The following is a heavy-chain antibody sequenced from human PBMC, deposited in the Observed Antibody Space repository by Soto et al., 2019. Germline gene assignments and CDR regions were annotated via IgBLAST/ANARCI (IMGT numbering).Heavy chain of an antibody. CDR3: ARQAAAGKYYYAMDV. V-gene: IGHV5-51*01. CDR1: GYSFTTCW. J-gene: IGHJ6*02. Sequence: GESLKISCKGSGYSFTTCWIGWVRQMPGKGLEGMVIIYPGDSDTRYSPSFQGQVTISADKSINTTYLQWSSLKASDTAIYYCARQAAAGKYYYAMDVWSQGTTV. CDR2: IYPGDSDT. D-gene: IGHD6-13*01.